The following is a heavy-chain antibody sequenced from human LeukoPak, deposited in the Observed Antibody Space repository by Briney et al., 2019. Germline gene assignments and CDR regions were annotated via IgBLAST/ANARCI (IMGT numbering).Heavy chain of an antibody. J-gene: IGHJ6*02. V-gene: IGHV1-2*02. CDR3: ARRYNWNYGMDV. D-gene: IGHD1-20*01. CDR1: GYTFTGYY. CDR2: INPNSGGT. Sequence: ASVKVTCKASGYTFTGYYMHWVRQAPGQGLEWMGWINPNSGGTNYAQKFQGRVTMTRDTSISTAYMELSRLRSDDTAVYYCARRYNWNYGMDVWGQGTTVTVSS.